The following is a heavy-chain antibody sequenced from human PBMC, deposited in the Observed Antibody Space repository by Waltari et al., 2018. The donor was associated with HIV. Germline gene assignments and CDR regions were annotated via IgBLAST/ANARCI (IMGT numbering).Heavy chain of an antibody. CDR1: GGSISSSSYY. J-gene: IGHJ5*02. Sequence: QLQLLESGPGLVQPSETLSLTCTVSGGSISSSSYYWCWIRQPPGKGLEWIGSIYYSGSTYYNPSLKSRVTISVDTSKNQFSLKLSSVTAADTAVYYCAREMTTVTTDWFDPWGQGTLVTVSS. CDR2: IYYSGST. CDR3: AREMTTVTTDWFDP. V-gene: IGHV4-39*07. D-gene: IGHD4-17*01.